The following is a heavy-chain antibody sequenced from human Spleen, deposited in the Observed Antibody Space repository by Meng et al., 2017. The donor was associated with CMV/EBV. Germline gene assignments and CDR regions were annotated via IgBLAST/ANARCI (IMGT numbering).Heavy chain of an antibody. V-gene: IGHV4-59*01. Sequence: GSLRLSCAASGFTFSSYWMHWVRQAPGKGLVWIGFIYYSGITNYNPSLKSRVTISVDTSKNQFSLKLSSVTAADTAVYYCARDRTTYFDYWGQGTLVTVSS. CDR1: GFTFSSYW. CDR2: IYYSGIT. CDR3: ARDRTTYFDY. J-gene: IGHJ4*02. D-gene: IGHD1-7*01.